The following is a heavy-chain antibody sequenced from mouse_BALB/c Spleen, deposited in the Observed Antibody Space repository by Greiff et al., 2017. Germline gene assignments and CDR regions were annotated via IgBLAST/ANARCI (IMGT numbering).Heavy chain of an antibody. CDR1: GFSLTSYG. CDR3: ARESSPYYGSSYWYFDV. V-gene: IGHV2-4-1*01. Sequence: QVQLQQSGPGLVQPSQSLSITCTVSGFSLTSYGVHWVRQSPGKGLEWLGVIWSGGSTDYNAAFISRLSISKDNSKSQVFFKMNSLQADDTAIYYCARESSPYYGSSYWYFDVWGAGTTVTVSS. CDR2: IWSGGST. J-gene: IGHJ1*01. D-gene: IGHD1-1*01.